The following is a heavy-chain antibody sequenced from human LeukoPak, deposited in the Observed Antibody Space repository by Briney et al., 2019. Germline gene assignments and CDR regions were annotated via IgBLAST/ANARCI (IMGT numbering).Heavy chain of an antibody. D-gene: IGHD3-22*01. CDR3: ARLGGYYFDY. J-gene: IGHJ4*02. V-gene: IGHV4-59*01. Sequence: PSETLSLTCTVSGGSISRYYWSWVRQPPGKGLEWIGYIYYSGSTIYNPSLKSRVTISVDTSKNQFSLKLTSMTAADTAVYYCARLGGYYFDYWGQGTLVAVSS. CDR1: GGSISRYY. CDR2: IYYSGST.